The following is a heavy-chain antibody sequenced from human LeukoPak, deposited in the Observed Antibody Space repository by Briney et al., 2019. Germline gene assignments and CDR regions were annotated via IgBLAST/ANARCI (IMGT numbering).Heavy chain of an antibody. CDR1: GFTFSTYA. Sequence: GGSLRLSCAASGFTFSTYAMSWVRQAPRKGLEWVSTISGDGTETFYADSVKGRFTISRDNSKNTHYLQMSSLRAEDAGIYYCAKGGHYSFFDYWGQGTLVTVSS. D-gene: IGHD4-11*01. CDR3: AKGGHYSFFDY. V-gene: IGHV3-23*01. J-gene: IGHJ4*02. CDR2: ISGDGTET.